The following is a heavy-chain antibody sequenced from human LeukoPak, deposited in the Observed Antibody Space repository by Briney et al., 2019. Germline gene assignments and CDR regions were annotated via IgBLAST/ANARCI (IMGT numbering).Heavy chain of an antibody. CDR3: ARSDGYGLVGI. J-gene: IGHJ3*02. Sequence: SETLSLTCTVSGDSISSSGYSWGWIRQPPGKGLEWIASITYSGNTYYNPSLKSRVTISFDTSKNQFSLTLSSVMAADTAVYCARSDGYGLVGIWGQGTMVTVSS. V-gene: IGHV4-39*07. D-gene: IGHD3-10*01. CDR2: ITYSGNT. CDR1: GDSISSSGYS.